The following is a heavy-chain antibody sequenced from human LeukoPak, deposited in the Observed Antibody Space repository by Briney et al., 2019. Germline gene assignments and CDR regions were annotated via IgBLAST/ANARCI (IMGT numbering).Heavy chain of an antibody. CDR3: AREIFWSGFFANLHFDY. Sequence: PGGSLRLSCAASEFTFSSYNMNWVRQAPWKGLEWVASISSSGSYIYYADSVKGRFTISRDNAKNSLYLQMNSLRVEDTAVYYCAREIFWSGFFANLHFDYWGQGTLVTVSS. V-gene: IGHV3-21*01. J-gene: IGHJ4*02. CDR1: EFTFSSYN. CDR2: ISSSGSYI. D-gene: IGHD3-3*01.